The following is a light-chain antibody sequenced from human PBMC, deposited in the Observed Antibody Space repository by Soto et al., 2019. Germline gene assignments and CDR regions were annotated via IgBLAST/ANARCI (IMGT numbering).Light chain of an antibody. CDR3: AVRDDSLSGHWV. Sequence: QSVLTQPPSASGTPGQRVTISCSGSSSNIGSNYVSWYQHLPGAAPELLIYRSDQRPSGVPDRFSGSKSGTSASLAISGLRSEDEADYFCAVRDDSLSGHWVFGGGTKVTVL. CDR1: SSNIGSNY. V-gene: IGLV1-47*01. J-gene: IGLJ3*02. CDR2: RSD.